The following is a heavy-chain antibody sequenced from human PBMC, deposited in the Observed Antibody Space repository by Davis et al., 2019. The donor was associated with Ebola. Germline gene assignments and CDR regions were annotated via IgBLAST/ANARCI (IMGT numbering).Heavy chain of an antibody. Sequence: ASVQVSCKASGYTFTGYYMHWVRQAPGQGLEWMGWINPNSGGTNYAQKFRGRVTMTRDTSISTAYMELSRLRSDDTAVYYCARDGSISNEKSGEIDYWGQGPLVTVSS. CDR1: GYTFTGYY. D-gene: IGHD7-27*01. CDR3: ARDGSISNEKSGEIDY. V-gene: IGHV1-2*02. J-gene: IGHJ4*02. CDR2: INPNSGGT.